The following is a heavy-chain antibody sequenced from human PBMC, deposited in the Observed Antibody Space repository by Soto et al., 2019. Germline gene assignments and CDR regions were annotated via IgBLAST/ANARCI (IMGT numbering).Heavy chain of an antibody. CDR2: IIPTVGTT. Sequence: QVQLEQSGAEVKKPGSSVKVSCKPSGGNFGIYAITWVRQAPGQGLRWVGGIIPTVGTTHYAQQFEGRVSITADESTGTVYMELSRLTSDDMALYYCTRDVGEPFYNSDMEVWGKGTTVTVS. V-gene: IGHV1-69*01. J-gene: IGHJ6*04. D-gene: IGHD2-15*01. CDR3: TRDVGEPFYNSDMEV. CDR1: GGNFGIYA.